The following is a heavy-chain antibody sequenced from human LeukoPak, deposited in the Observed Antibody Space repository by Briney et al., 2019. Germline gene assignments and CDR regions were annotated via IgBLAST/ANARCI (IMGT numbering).Heavy chain of an antibody. Sequence: GRSLRPSCAASGFTFDDYAMHWVRQAPGKGLEWVSGISWNSGSIGYADSVKGRFTISRDNAKNSLYLQMNSLRAEDTALYYCAKALTAVVVPAATDYWGQGTLVTVSS. CDR1: GFTFDDYA. CDR3: AKALTAVVVPAATDY. J-gene: IGHJ4*02. V-gene: IGHV3-9*01. D-gene: IGHD2-2*01. CDR2: ISWNSGSI.